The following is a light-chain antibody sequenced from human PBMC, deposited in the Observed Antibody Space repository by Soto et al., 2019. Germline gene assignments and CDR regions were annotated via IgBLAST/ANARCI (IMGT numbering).Light chain of an antibody. CDR1: SSNIGSNT. J-gene: IGLJ1*01. Sequence: QPVLTQRPAGSGTPGQRVTISCSRSSSNIGSNTVNWYQQLPGTAPKLLIYSNNQRPSGVPDRFSGSKSGTSASLAISGLQSEDEADYYCAAWDDSLNGFYVFGPGTRSPS. CDR3: AAWDDSLNGFYV. V-gene: IGLV1-44*01. CDR2: SNN.